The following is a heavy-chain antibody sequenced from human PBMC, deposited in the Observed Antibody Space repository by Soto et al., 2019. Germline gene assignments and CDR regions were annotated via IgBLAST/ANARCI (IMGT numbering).Heavy chain of an antibody. V-gene: IGHV4-59*08. J-gene: IGHJ6*03. CDR2: IYYSGST. Sequence: QVQLQESGPALVRPSETLSLTCTVSGGSFSSYYWTWIRQSPGKGLEWIGYIYYSGSTDYNPSLRGRLAISIDTSKNQFSLRLNSMTAADTAVYYCAGRDCSGTNCYYLDYYYMDVWGKGTTVTVSS. CDR3: AGRDCSGTNCYYLDYYYMDV. D-gene: IGHD2-2*01. CDR1: GGSFSSYY.